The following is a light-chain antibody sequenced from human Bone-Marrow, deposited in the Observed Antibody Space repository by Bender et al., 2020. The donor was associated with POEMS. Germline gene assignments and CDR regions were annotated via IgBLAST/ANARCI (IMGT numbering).Light chain of an antibody. CDR3: AAWEDSLNGWV. J-gene: IGLJ3*02. CDR2: QDN. CDR1: KLGDKY. V-gene: IGLV3-1*01. Sequence: SYDLTQPPSLSVSPGQTASIACSGDKLGDKYVSWYQQKPGQSPVLVIYQDNKRPSGVPDRFSGSKSGTSASLAISGLQSEDEADYYCAAWEDSLNGWVFGGGTKLTVL.